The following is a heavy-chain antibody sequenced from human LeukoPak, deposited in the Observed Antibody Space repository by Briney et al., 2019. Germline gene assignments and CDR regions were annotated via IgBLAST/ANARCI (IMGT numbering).Heavy chain of an antibody. CDR2: ISTSGGST. Sequence: GGSLRLSCAASGFTFDDYGMNWVRQAPGKGLEWVSAISTSGGSTYYADSVKGRFTISRDNSKNTLYLQMNSLRAEDTAVYYCAKHTYYYDSSGYLFDYWGQGTLVTVSS. CDR3: AKHTYYYDSSGYLFDY. CDR1: GFTFDDYG. J-gene: IGHJ4*02. D-gene: IGHD3-22*01. V-gene: IGHV3-23*01.